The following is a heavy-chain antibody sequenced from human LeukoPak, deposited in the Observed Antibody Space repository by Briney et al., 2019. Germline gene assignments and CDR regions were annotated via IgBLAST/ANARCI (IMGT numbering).Heavy chain of an antibody. CDR1: GGSFSGYY. Sequence: PSETLSLTCAVYGGSFSGYYWSWIRQPPGKGLEWIGEINHSGSTNYNPSLKSRVTISVDTSKNQFSLKLSSVTAADTAVYYCAREYAASYGMDVWGQGTTVTVSS. CDR3: AREYAASYGMDV. J-gene: IGHJ6*02. CDR2: INHSGST. V-gene: IGHV4-34*01. D-gene: IGHD2-8*01.